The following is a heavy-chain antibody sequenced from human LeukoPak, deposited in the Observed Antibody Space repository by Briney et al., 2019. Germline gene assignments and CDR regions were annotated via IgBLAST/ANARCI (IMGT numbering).Heavy chain of an antibody. D-gene: IGHD3-22*01. Sequence: SQTLSLTCTVSGGSISSGGYCWSWLRQHPGKGLEWFGYIYYSGSTYYNPSLKSRVTISVDTSKNQFSLKLSSVTAADTAVYYCARETLSSGYDSSGYYYDYWGQGTLVTVSS. V-gene: IGHV4-31*03. CDR3: ARETLSSGYDSSGYYYDY. J-gene: IGHJ4*02. CDR1: GGSISSGGYC. CDR2: IYYSGST.